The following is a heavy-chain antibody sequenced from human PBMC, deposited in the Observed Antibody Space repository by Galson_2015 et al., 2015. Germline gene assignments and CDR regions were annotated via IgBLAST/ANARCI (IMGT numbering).Heavy chain of an antibody. V-gene: IGHV1-3*01. Sequence: SVKVSCKVSGYTFTSYAMHWVRQAPGQRLEWMGWINAGNGNTKYSQKFQGRVTITRDTSASTAYMELSSLRSEDTAVYYCARDHYYGSGTPRFDPWGQGTLVTVSS. CDR3: ARDHYYGSGTPRFDP. J-gene: IGHJ5*02. D-gene: IGHD3-10*01. CDR2: INAGNGNT. CDR1: GYTFTSYA.